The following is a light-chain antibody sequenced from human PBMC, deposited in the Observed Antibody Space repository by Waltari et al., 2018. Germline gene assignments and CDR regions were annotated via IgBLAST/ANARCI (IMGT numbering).Light chain of an antibody. CDR2: AAS. J-gene: IGKJ4*01. Sequence: NQITPSPSSVSASVGARLTITCRASHDISSWLTWYQQKPGKVPKLLIYAASRLQSGVPSRFSGSGSGTDFTLTISSLQPEDFATYFCQQAKSFPLTFGGGTKVEIK. CDR1: HDISSW. CDR3: QQAKSFPLT. V-gene: IGKV1-12*01.